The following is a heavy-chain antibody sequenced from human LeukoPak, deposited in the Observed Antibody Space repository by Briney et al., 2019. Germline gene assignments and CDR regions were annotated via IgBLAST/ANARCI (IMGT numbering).Heavy chain of an antibody. V-gene: IGHV1-8*03. CDR3: ARRITQYYYDSSGYYYVNYYYMDV. J-gene: IGHJ6*03. CDR2: MNPNSGNT. Sequence: ASVKVSCKASGYTFTSCDINWVRQATGQGLEWMGWMNPNSGNTGYAQKFQGRVTITRNTSISTAYMELSSLRSEDTAVYYCARRITQYYYDSSGYYYVNYYYMDVWGKGTTVTVSS. CDR1: GYTFTSCD. D-gene: IGHD3-22*01.